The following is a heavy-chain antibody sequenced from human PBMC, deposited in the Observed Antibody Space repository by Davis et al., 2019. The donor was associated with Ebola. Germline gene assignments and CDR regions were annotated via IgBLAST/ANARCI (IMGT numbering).Heavy chain of an antibody. CDR2: IYYSGST. CDR1: GGSISSSRYY. V-gene: IGHV4-39*01. CDR3: ARLRIVGGPTNRYFDY. J-gene: IGHJ4*02. Sequence: PSETLSLTCTVSGGSISSSRYYWGWIRQPPGKGLEWIGSIYYSGSTYYNPSLKSRVTISVDTSKNQFSLKLSSVTAADTAVYYCARLRIVGGPTNRYFDYWGQGTLVTVSS. D-gene: IGHD1-26*01.